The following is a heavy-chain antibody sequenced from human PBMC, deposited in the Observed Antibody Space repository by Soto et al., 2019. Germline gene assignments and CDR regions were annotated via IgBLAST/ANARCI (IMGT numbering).Heavy chain of an antibody. CDR2: INAGNGNT. D-gene: IGHD3-10*01. V-gene: IGHV1-3*01. CDR3: ARDFLWSRVYYYYYGMDV. Sequence: ASVKVSCKGCGYTFATYAVHWVRQAPGQGLEWMGWINAGNGNTKYSQKFQGRVTITRDTSASTAYMELSSLRFEDTAVYYCARDFLWSRVYYYYYGMDVWGQGTTVTVSS. J-gene: IGHJ6*02. CDR1: GYTFATYA.